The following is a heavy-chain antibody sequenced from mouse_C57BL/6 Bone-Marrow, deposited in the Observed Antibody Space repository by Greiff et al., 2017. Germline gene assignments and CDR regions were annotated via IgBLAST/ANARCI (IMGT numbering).Heavy chain of an antibody. CDR2: INPYNGGT. J-gene: IGHJ4*01. D-gene: IGHD1-1*01. V-gene: IGHV1-19*01. Sequence: EVKLQESGPVLVKPGASVKMSCKASGYTFTDYYMNWVKQSHGKSLEWIGVINPYNGGTSYNQKFKGKATLTVDKSSSTAYMELHSLTSEDSAVYYCVLYYYGSSGYYAMDYWGQGTSVTVSS. CDR1: GYTFTDYY. CDR3: VLYYYGSSGYYAMDY.